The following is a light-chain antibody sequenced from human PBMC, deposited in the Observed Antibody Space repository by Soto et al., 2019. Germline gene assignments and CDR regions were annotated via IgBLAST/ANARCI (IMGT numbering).Light chain of an antibody. Sequence: EVMLTPSPVSLSLSPGARASLSSRASESIRGLLAWYKQNPGQAPRLLIYVTCNRATGIPPRFSGSGSGTDFTLTISSLEPEDSAVYYCQQCNRWPITFGQGTRLEIK. J-gene: IGKJ5*01. CDR2: VTC. CDR1: ESIRGL. CDR3: QQCNRWPIT. V-gene: IGKV3-11*01.